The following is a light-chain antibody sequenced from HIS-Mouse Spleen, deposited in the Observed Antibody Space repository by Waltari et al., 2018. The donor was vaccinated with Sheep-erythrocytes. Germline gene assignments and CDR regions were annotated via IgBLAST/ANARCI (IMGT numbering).Light chain of an antibody. V-gene: IGKV1-39*01. J-gene: IGKJ3*01. CDR1: QSISSY. CDR2: AAS. CDR3: QQSYSTPQFT. Sequence: DIQMTQSPSSLSASVGDRVTITCRASQSISSYLNWYQQKPGKAPKLLIYAASSLQSGVPSRFSGSGSGTDFTHTISSLQPEDFATYYCQQSYSTPQFTFGPGTKVDIK.